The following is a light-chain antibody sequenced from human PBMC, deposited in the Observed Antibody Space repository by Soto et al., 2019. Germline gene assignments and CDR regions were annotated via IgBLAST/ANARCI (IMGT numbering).Light chain of an antibody. V-gene: IGLV2-14*03. CDR3: SSYTSTSTLYV. CDR2: DVS. CDR1: SSDIGGYNY. Sequence: QSALTPPASVSGSPGQSITISCTGTSSDIGGYNYVSWYQHLPGKVPKLIIYDVSNRPSGVSDRFSGSKSGNAASLTISGLQAEDEADYYCSSYTSTSTLYVFGTGTKLTVL. J-gene: IGLJ1*01.